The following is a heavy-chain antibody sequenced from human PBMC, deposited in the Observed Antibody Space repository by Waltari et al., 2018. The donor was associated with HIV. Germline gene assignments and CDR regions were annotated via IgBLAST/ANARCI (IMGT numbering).Heavy chain of an antibody. D-gene: IGHD3-9*01. J-gene: IGHJ1*01. Sequence: QVQLVQSGAEVKKHGASVKVSCKASGYTFTAYYILWVRQATGQGLEWMGRINPNSGGTNYAQKFQGRVTLTRDTSISTAYMELSRLRSDDTDVYYCAKDDYDFLTGYQQYFQHWGQGTLVTVSS. CDR2: INPNSGGT. CDR1: GYTFTAYY. V-gene: IGHV1-2*05. CDR3: AKDDYDFLTGYQQYFQH.